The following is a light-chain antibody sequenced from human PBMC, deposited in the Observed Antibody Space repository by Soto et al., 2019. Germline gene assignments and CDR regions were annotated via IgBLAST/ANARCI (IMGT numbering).Light chain of an antibody. Sequence: DIQMTQSPSTLSASVGDRVTITCRASQSISSWLAWYQQKPGKAPKLLIYKASSLESGVPSRFSGSASGTELTLTISSLEPDDFATYYCQQHNSFTFGRGTKVDIK. CDR3: QQHNSFT. V-gene: IGKV1-5*03. CDR1: QSISSW. CDR2: KAS. J-gene: IGKJ3*01.